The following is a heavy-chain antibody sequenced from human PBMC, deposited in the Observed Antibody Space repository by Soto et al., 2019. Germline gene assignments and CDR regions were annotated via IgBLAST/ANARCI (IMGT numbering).Heavy chain of an antibody. Sequence: EVQLLESGGGLVQPGGSLRLSCAASGFTFSSYAMSWVRQAPGKGLEWVSAIRGSGGSTYYADSVKGRFTISRDNSKNTLYLQMNSLRAEDTAVYYCAKDVGAGGNSLRIFDYWGQGTLVTVSS. CDR1: GFTFSSYA. D-gene: IGHD2-21*02. CDR3: AKDVGAGGNSLRIFDY. CDR2: IRGSGGST. V-gene: IGHV3-23*01. J-gene: IGHJ4*02.